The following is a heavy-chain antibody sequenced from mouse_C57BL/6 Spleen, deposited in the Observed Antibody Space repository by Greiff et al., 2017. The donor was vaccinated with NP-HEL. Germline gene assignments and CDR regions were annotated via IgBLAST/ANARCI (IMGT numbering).Heavy chain of an antibody. Sequence: QVQLQQPGAELVKPGASVKLSCKASGYTFTSYWMHWVKQRPGQGLEWIGMIHPNSGSTNYNEKFKSKATLTVDKSSSTAYMQLSSLTSEDSAVYYCARGRDTRRDWFAYWGQGTLVTVSA. CDR3: ARGRDTRRDWFAY. D-gene: IGHD2-12*01. V-gene: IGHV1-64*01. CDR1: GYTFTSYW. J-gene: IGHJ3*01. CDR2: IHPNSGST.